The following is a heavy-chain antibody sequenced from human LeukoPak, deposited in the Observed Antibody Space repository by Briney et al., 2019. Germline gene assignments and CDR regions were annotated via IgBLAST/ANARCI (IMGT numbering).Heavy chain of an antibody. CDR1: GYTFTDYY. V-gene: IGHV1-2*02. J-gene: IGHJ5*02. CDR2: INPNSGGT. CDR3: AREDVGYDYIWGSQCDT. D-gene: IGHD3-16*01. Sequence: ASVKVSCKASGYTFTDYYMHWVRQAPGQGLEWMGWINPNSGGTNYAQKFQGRVTMTRDTSISTAYMELSRLRSDDTAVYYCAREDVGYDYIWGSQCDTWGQGTLVTVSS.